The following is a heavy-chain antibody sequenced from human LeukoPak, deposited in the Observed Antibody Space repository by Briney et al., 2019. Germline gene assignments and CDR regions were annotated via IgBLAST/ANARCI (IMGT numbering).Heavy chain of an antibody. Sequence: SETLSLTCAVSGGSFSGYYWSWIRQPPGKGLEWIGEINHSGSTNYNPSLKSRVTISVDTSKNQFSLKLSSVTAADTAVYYCARGPVVVVAANPSYYYYYGMDVWGQGTTVTVSS. CDR1: GGSFSGYY. J-gene: IGHJ6*02. CDR3: ARGPVVVVAANPSYYYYYGMDV. CDR2: INHSGST. V-gene: IGHV4-34*01. D-gene: IGHD2-15*01.